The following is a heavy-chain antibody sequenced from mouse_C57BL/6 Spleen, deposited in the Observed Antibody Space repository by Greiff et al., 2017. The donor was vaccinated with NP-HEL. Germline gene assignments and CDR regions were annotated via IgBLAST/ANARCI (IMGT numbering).Heavy chain of an antibody. J-gene: IGHJ2*01. CDR3: ARYYYDYDTGFDY. V-gene: IGHV1-82*01. CDR2: IYPGDGDT. Sequence: QVQLQHSGPELVKPGASVKISCKASGYAFSSSWMNWVKQRPGKGLEWIGRIYPGDGDTNYNGKFKGKATLTADKSSSTAYMQLSSLTSEDSAVYFCARYYYDYDTGFDYWGQGTTLTVSS. D-gene: IGHD2-4*01. CDR1: GYAFSSSW.